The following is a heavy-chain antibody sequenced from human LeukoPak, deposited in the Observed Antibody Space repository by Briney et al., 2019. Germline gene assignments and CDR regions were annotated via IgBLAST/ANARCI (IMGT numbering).Heavy chain of an antibody. Sequence: PGGSLGLSCAASGLTFNNAWMSWVRQAPGKGLERVGRIRSRSAGGTTDYGAPVKGRFTISRDDSKNTLYLQMNSLKTEDTAVYYCSTGGGTHDYWGQGTLVTVSS. CDR3: STGGGTHDY. J-gene: IGHJ4*02. V-gene: IGHV3-15*01. CDR2: IRSRSAGGTT. D-gene: IGHD2-15*01. CDR1: GLTFNNAW.